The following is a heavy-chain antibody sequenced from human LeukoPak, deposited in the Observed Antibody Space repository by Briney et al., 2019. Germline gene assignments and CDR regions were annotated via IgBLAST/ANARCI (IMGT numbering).Heavy chain of an antibody. CDR3: AKNLLRYFEGLMDV. J-gene: IGHJ6*02. CDR1: GFTFSNYA. V-gene: IGHV3-30*18. Sequence: GRSLRLSCAASGFTFSNYAMHWVRQAPGKGLEWVAVISYDGSNEYYADSVKGRFTISRDNSNNSLYMQMNSLRAEDTAVYYCAKNLLRYFEGLMDVWGQGTTVTVSS. CDR2: ISYDGSNE. D-gene: IGHD3-9*01.